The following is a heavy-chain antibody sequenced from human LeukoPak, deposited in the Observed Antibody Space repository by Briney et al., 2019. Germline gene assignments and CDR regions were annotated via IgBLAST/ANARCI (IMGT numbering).Heavy chain of an antibody. CDR1: GFTFSDAW. CDR3: ILTGCCALDN. V-gene: IGHV3-15*01. J-gene: IGHJ4*02. Sequence: PGGSLRLSCVGSGFTFSDAWMAWVRQRPGKGLGWVGRIKSNIDGGTTEYAAPVNGRFTISRDDSKKTLFLHMHSLQTDDTAVYFCILTGCCALDNWGQGALVTVSS. CDR2: IKSNIDGGTT. D-gene: IGHD3-9*01.